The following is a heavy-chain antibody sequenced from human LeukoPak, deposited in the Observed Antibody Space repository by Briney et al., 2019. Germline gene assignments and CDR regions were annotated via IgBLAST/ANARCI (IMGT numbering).Heavy chain of an antibody. D-gene: IGHD3-10*01. CDR2: ISSSSSTI. CDR3: ARDGGATLVRGVITFDY. J-gene: IGHJ4*02. CDR1: GFTFTRYS. V-gene: IGHV3-48*04. Sequence: GGSLRLSCAASGFTFTRYSMTWVRQAPGKGLEWVSYISSSSSTIHYADSVKGRFTISRDNTKNSLYLQMNSLRAEDTAVYHCARDGGATLVRGVITFDYWGQGTLVTVSS.